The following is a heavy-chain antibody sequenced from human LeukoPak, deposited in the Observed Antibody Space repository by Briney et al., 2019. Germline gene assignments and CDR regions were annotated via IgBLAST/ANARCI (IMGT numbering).Heavy chain of an antibody. J-gene: IGHJ4*02. CDR3: TSKGTVRGYSYGFDY. CDR1: GFTFSGSA. D-gene: IGHD5-18*01. Sequence: GGSLRLSCAASGFTFSGSAMHWVRQASGKGLEWVGRIRSKANSYATAYAASVKGRFTISRGDSKNAAYLQMNSLKTEDTAVYYCTSKGTVRGYSYGFDYWGQGTLVTVSS. CDR2: IRSKANSYAT. V-gene: IGHV3-73*01.